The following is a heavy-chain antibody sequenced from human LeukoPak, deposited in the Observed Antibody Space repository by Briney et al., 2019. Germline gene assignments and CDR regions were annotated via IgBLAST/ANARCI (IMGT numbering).Heavy chain of an antibody. V-gene: IGHV4-4*02. CDR1: GGSVASTNW. D-gene: IGHD3-3*01. J-gene: IGHJ4*02. CDR3: AREGGFYLPLDY. Sequence: SETLSLTCGVSGGSVASTNWWTWVRQPPGKGLEWIGEVHLDGTTNYNPSLKSRLTMSVDLSENHISLTLTSVTAADTAVYYCAREGGFYLPLDYSGQGTLVTVSS. CDR2: VHLDGTT.